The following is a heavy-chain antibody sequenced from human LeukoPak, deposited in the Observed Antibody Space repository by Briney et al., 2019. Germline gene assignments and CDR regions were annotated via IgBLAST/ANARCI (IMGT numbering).Heavy chain of an antibody. CDR1: GFTFSSYG. Sequence: GGSLRLSCAASGFTFSSYGMHWVRQAPGKGLEWVAFIRYDGSNKYYADSVKGRFTISRDNSKNTLYLQMNSLRAEDTAVYYWAKDRYLDAAMVYGSSLFDYWGQGTLVTVSS. CDR3: AKDRYLDAAMVYGSSLFDY. D-gene: IGHD5-18*01. CDR2: IRYDGSNK. V-gene: IGHV3-30*02. J-gene: IGHJ4*02.